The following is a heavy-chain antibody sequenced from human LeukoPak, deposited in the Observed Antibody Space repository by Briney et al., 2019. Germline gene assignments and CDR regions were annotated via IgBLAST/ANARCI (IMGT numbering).Heavy chain of an antibody. CDR2: IEPDGSEK. V-gene: IGHV3-7*01. Sequence: GGSLRLSCAASGFTFSSYWMSWVRQSPGKGLEWVANIEPDGSEKYFMDSVKGRFTISRDNVKNALYLEMNSLRAEDTAEYFCARERMYSGSGSTYPYYDYWGQGTLVTVSS. CDR3: ARERMYSGSGSTYPYYDY. J-gene: IGHJ4*02. CDR1: GFTFSSYW. D-gene: IGHD3-10*01.